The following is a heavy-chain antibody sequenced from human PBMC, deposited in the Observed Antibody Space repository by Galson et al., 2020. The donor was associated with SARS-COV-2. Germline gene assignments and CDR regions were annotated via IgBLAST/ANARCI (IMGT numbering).Heavy chain of an antibody. V-gene: IGHV4-30-4*01. Sequence: ETSETLSLTCTVSGGSISSGDYYWSWIRQPPGKGLEWIGYIYYSGSTYYNPSLKSRVTISVDTSKNQFSLKLSFVTAADTAVYYCARARRITIFGVVTNFDYWGQGTLVTVSS. J-gene: IGHJ4*02. CDR1: GGSISSGDYY. CDR2: IYYSGST. D-gene: IGHD3-3*01. CDR3: ARARRITIFGVVTNFDY.